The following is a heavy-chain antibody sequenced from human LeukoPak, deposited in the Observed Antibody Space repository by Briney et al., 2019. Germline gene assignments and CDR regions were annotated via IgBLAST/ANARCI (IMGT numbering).Heavy chain of an antibody. D-gene: IGHD2-8*02. Sequence: GGSLRLSCAASGFTFNNYGMHWVRQAPGKGLEWVAVISYDGRNIHYPDSVKGRFTISRDISTDTLWLQMDSLRTEDTAVYYCARDQTAVTGVWGTIDYWGQGTLVTVSS. CDR2: ISYDGRNI. CDR1: GFTFNNYG. J-gene: IGHJ4*02. CDR3: ARDQTAVTGVWGTIDY. V-gene: IGHV3-30*03.